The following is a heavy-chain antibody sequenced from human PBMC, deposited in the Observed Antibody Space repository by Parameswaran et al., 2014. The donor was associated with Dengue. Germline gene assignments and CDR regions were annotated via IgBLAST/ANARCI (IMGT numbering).Heavy chain of an antibody. Sequence: RWIRQPPGKGLEWVSYISNGSSFTNYADSVKGRFTISRDNAKNSLFLQMNSLRAEDTAVYYCARVSGYYDSSGYYYSNWFDPWGQGTLVTVSS. J-gene: IGHJ5*02. D-gene: IGHD3-22*01. V-gene: IGHV3-11*06. CDR2: ISNGSSFT. CDR3: ARVSGYYDSSGYYYSNWFDP.